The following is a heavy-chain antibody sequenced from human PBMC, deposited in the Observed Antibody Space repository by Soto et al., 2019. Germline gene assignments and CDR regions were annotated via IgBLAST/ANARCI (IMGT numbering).Heavy chain of an antibody. V-gene: IGHV3-30*18. D-gene: IGHD3-10*01. CDR2: ISEDAETD. CDR1: GFTFSDFG. J-gene: IGHJ6*02. Sequence: PGGSLRLSCVASGFTFSDFGMHWVRQGPGKGLEWLAVISEDAETDFHADSVKGRLTVSRDNFKETLYLQMNSLTTDDSGVYFCAKAPFRRPYYFYGMDVWGQGTTVTVSS. CDR3: AKAPFRRPYYFYGMDV.